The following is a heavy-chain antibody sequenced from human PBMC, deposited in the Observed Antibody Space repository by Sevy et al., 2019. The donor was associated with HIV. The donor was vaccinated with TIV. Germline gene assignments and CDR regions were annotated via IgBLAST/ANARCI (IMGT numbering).Heavy chain of an antibody. CDR1: GFTFSTYA. V-gene: IGHV3-64*01. CDR2: ISGGGGNT. D-gene: IGHD3-22*01. CDR3: ARTYHYTSGYPRYSMDV. J-gene: IGHJ6*02. Sequence: GGSLRLSCAASGFTFSTYAMYWVRQAPGKGLEYVSAISGGGGNTYYGTSVKGRFTVSRDNAKNTLYLQMGSLRAEDMAVYEGARTYHYTSGYPRYSMDVWGQGTTVTVSS.